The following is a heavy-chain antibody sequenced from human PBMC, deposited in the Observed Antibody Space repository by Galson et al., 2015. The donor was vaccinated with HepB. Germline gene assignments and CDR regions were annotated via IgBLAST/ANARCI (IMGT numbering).Heavy chain of an antibody. Sequence: TLSLTCAVSGGSISRGGYSWSWIRQPPGKGLEWIGDINYRGTTDYNPSLKTRVTISVDTSRNQFSLKLNSVTAADTAVYYCARAQYYYDKGPLFDSWGQGTLVTVSS. J-gene: IGHJ4*02. CDR1: GGSISRGGYS. D-gene: IGHD3-22*01. V-gene: IGHV4-30-4*07. CDR3: ARAQYYYDKGPLFDS. CDR2: INYRGTT.